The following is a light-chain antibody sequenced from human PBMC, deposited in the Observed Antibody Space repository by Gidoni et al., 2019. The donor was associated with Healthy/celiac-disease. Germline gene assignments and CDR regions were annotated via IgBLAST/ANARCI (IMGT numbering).Light chain of an antibody. Sequence: DIQMTQSPSSLSASVGDRVTITCRASQSISSYLNWYQQKPGKAPKLRIYAASSLQSGVPSRFRGSGSGTDFTLTISSLQPEDFATYYCQQSYSTPLLTFGGGTKVEIK. CDR3: QQSYSTPLLT. CDR1: QSISSY. V-gene: IGKV1-39*01. J-gene: IGKJ4*01. CDR2: AAS.